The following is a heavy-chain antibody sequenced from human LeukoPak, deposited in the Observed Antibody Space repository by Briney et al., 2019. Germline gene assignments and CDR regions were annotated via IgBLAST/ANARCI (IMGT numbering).Heavy chain of an antibody. Sequence: GGSLRLSCAASGFTFSSYGMSWVRQAPGKGLEWVSAISGSGGSTYYADPVKGRFTISRDNPKYTLYVQMNSLRAEDTAVYYCATALGYCSGGTCPTSGYWGQGTLVTVSS. CDR1: GFTFSSYG. D-gene: IGHD2-15*01. V-gene: IGHV3-23*01. CDR2: ISGSGGST. J-gene: IGHJ4*02. CDR3: ATALGYCSGGTCPTSGY.